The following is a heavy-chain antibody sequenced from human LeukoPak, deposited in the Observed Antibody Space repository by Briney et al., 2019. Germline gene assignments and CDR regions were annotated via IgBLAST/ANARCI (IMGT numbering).Heavy chain of an antibody. V-gene: IGHV3-23*01. Sequence: GGALRLSCPASGFIFSSYAMSWVRPARCKGLEGVSTISGSGGSTYYVDSVKGRLTIPSDNSKQAVYLYMNSLRAEERAVCFCAKDRYCTNDVCRGDFDYWGQGTLVTVSS. CDR1: GFIFSSYA. CDR2: ISGSGGST. J-gene: IGHJ4*02. D-gene: IGHD2-8*01. CDR3: AKDRYCTNDVCRGDFDY.